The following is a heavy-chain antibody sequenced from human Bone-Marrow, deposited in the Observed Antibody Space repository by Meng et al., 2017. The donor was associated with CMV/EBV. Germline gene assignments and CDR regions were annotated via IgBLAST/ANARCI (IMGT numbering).Heavy chain of an antibody. J-gene: IGHJ5*02. CDR3: AGSSDSSGYYPPNWLDP. D-gene: IGHD3-22*01. CDR2: TYYRSKWYN. CDR1: GDSVSSNSAA. V-gene: IGHV6-1*01. Sequence: SETLSLTCAISGDSVSSNSAAWNRIRQSPSRGLEWLGRTYYRSKWYNDYAGSVKSRITINPDTSKNQFSLQLNSVTPEDTAVYYCAGSSDSSGYYPPNWLDPWGQGTLVTVSA.